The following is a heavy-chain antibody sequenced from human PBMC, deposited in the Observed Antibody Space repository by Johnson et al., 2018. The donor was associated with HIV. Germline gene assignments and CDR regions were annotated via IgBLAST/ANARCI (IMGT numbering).Heavy chain of an antibody. CDR2: ISYDGSNK. CDR1: GFTFSSYA. J-gene: IGHJ3*02. Sequence: QVQLVESGGGVVQPGRSLRLSCAASGFTFSSYAMHWVRQAPGKGLEWVAVISYDGSNKNHADSVKGRFTIPRDNSKNTLYLQMNSLRAEDTAVYYCARERDPERGAQKSGVYAFDIWGQGTMVTVSS. D-gene: IGHD3-10*01. V-gene: IGHV3-30*04. CDR3: ARERDPERGAQKSGVYAFDI.